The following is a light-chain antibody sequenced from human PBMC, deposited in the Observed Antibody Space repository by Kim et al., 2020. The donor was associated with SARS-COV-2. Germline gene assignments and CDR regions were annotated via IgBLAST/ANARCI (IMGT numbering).Light chain of an antibody. V-gene: IGLV2-14*03. CDR2: DVS. Sequence: QSALTQPASVSGSTGQSITISCTGTSSDVGGYNYVSWYQQHPGKAPKLMIYDVSNRPSGVSNRFSGSKSGNTASLTISGLQAEDEADYYCSSYTSSSTLVVFGGGTPADRP. J-gene: IGLJ2*01. CDR1: SSDVGGYNY. CDR3: SSYTSSSTLVV.